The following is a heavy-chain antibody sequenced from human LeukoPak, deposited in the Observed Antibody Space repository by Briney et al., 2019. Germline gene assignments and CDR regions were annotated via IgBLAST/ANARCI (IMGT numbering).Heavy chain of an antibody. CDR1: GFTFSSYA. D-gene: IGHD2-2*01. V-gene: IGHV3-23*01. J-gene: IGHJ3*02. CDR3: ATPGGYCSRTSCRDDAFDI. CDR2: ISGSGGST. Sequence: GGSLRLSCAASGFTFSSYAMSWVRQAPGKGLEWVSAISGSGGSTYYADSVKGRFTISRDNSKNTLYLQMNSLRAEDTAVYYCATPGGYCSRTSCRDDAFDIWGQGTMVTVSS.